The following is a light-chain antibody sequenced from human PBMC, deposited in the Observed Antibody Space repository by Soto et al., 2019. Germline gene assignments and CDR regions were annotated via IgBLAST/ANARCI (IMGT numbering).Light chain of an antibody. Sequence: QSVLTQPASVSGSPGQSITISCTGSSSDVGGYNYVSWYQQHPGKAPKLMIYDVSNRPSGVSDRFSGSKSGNTAALTISGLQAEDEADYYCSSYTSSSLLVFG. CDR1: SSDVGGYNY. V-gene: IGLV2-14*01. CDR3: SSYTSSSLLV. J-gene: IGLJ2*01. CDR2: DVS.